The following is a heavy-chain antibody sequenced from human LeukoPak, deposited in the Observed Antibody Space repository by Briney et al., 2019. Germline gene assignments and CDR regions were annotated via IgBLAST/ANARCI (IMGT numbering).Heavy chain of an antibody. V-gene: IGHV4-30-4*01. CDR2: IYYSGST. Sequence: SETLSLTCTVSGGSISSGDYYWSWIRQPPGKGLEWIGYIYYSGSTYYNPSLKSQVTISVDTSKNQFSLKLSSVTAADTAVYYCARVRDGYNDYWGQGTLVTVSS. J-gene: IGHJ4*02. CDR1: GGSISSGDYY. CDR3: ARVRDGYNDY. D-gene: IGHD5-24*01.